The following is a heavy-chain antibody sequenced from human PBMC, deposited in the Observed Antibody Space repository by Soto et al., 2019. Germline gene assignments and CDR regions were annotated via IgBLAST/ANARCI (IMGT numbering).Heavy chain of an antibody. Sequence: QISLKESGPALVKPTQTLTLTCSFSGFSLTTTGVGVGWIRQPPGKALEWLALIYWADDERYNPSLKNSLTIAKDTSKHLVVLTMTNVDPVDTATYYCALGIAARPFDSWGQGTLVTVSS. CDR1: GFSLTTTGVG. J-gene: IGHJ4*02. V-gene: IGHV2-5*02. D-gene: IGHD6-6*01. CDR2: IYWADDE. CDR3: ALGIAARPFDS.